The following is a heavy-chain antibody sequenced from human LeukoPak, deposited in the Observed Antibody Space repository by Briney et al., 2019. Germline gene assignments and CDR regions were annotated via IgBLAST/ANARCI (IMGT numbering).Heavy chain of an antibody. CDR3: ARDRYCSGGSCYSH. V-gene: IGHV3-53*01. CDR1: GFTVSSNY. J-gene: IGHJ4*02. D-gene: IGHD2-15*01. Sequence: GGSLRLSCAASGFTVSSNYMSWVRQAPGKGLEWVSVIYSGGSTYYADSVKGRFTISRDNSKNTLYLQMNSLRAEDTAVYYCARDRYCSGGSCYSHWGQGTLVTVSS. CDR2: IYSGGST.